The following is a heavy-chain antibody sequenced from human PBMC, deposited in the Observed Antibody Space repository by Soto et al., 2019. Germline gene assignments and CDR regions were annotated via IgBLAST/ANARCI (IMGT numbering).Heavy chain of an antibody. CDR3: ARGGQKVRGLYYFDY. Sequence: QVQLVQSGAEVKKPGASVKVSCKASGSTFTSYGISCVRQAPGHGLEGMGWISAYNGNTNSAQMLQGRVTMTTDTSTSKTYMEVRSLRSNDTAVYYCARGGQKVRGLYYFDYWGQGTLLTVSS. V-gene: IGHV1-18*01. CDR1: GSTFTSYG. CDR2: ISAYNGNT. J-gene: IGHJ4*02. D-gene: IGHD3-10*01.